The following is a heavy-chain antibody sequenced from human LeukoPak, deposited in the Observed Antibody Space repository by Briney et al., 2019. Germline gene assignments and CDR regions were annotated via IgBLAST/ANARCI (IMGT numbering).Heavy chain of an antibody. CDR2: ISGSGGST. CDR3: AKAFSAYENWPPNWFDP. Sequence: GGSLRLSCAASGFTFSSYAMSWVRQAPGKGLEWVSAISGSGGSTYYADSVKGRFTISRDNSKNTLYLQMNSLRAEDTDVYYCAKAFSAYENWPPNWFDPWGQGTLVTVSS. J-gene: IGHJ5*02. D-gene: IGHD5-12*01. V-gene: IGHV3-23*01. CDR1: GFTFSSYA.